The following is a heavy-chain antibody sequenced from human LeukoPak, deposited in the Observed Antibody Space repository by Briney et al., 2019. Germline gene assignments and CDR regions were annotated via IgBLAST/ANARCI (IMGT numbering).Heavy chain of an antibody. CDR2: INPSGGST. D-gene: IGHD3-22*01. CDR1: GYTFTSYY. V-gene: IGHV1-46*01. J-gene: IGHJ4*02. Sequence: ASVKVSCKASGYTFTSYYMHWVRQAPGQGLEWMGLINPSGGSTSYAQKFQGRATMARDTFTSTVYMELSSLRSEDTAVYYCARQPEPDSSGYYYPFDYWGQGTLVTVSS. CDR3: ARQPEPDSSGYYYPFDY.